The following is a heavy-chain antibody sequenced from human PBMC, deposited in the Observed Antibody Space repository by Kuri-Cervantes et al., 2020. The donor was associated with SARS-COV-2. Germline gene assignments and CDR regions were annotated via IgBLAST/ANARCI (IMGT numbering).Heavy chain of an antibody. CDR3: ARLFRGDFDY. CDR2: IYYSGST. D-gene: IGHD3-16*01. CDR1: GGSVSSGSYY. V-gene: IGHV4-61*01. J-gene: IGHJ4*02. Sequence: SETLSLTCTVSGGSVSSGSYYWSWIRQPPGKGLEWIGYIYYSGSTNYNPSLKSRVTISVDTSKNQFSLKLSSVTAADTAVYYCARLFRGDFDYWGQGTRVTVSS.